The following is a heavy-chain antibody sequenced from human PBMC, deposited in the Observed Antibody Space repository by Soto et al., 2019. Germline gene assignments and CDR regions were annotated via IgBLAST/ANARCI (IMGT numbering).Heavy chain of an antibody. CDR2: INHRGST. V-gene: IGHV4-34*01. Sequence: PSETLSLTCAVYGGSFSGYYWSWIRQPPGKGLEWIGEINHRGSTNYNPSLKSRVTISVETSKNQFSLKLSSVTAADTAVYYCVRGDILTGYSHWGQGTLVTVSS. CDR3: VRGDILTGYSH. J-gene: IGHJ4*02. D-gene: IGHD3-9*01. CDR1: GGSFSGYY.